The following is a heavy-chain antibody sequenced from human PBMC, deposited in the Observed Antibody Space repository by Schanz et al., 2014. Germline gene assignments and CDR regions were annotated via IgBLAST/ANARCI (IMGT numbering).Heavy chain of an antibody. CDR2: IIPIVDIT. J-gene: IGHJ6*02. V-gene: IGHV1-18*04. Sequence: QVQLVQSGVEVKKPGASVKVSCKASGYTFTSYGITWVRQAPGQGLEWMGRIIPIVDITNYAQKFLGRVTITADKSTSTAYMELKSLRSADTAVYYCATIGVNDYWRFGLDLWGQGTTVTVSS. CDR1: GYTFTSYG. CDR3: ATIGVNDYWRFGLDL. D-gene: IGHD3-16*01.